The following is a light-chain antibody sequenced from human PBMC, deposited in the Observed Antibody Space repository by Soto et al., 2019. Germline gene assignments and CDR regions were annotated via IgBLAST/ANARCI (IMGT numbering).Light chain of an antibody. CDR3: SSYAGSNNVV. CDR1: SSDVGGYNY. V-gene: IGLV2-8*01. J-gene: IGLJ2*01. Sequence: QSALTQPPSASGSPGQSVTISCTGTSSDVGGYNYVSWYQQHPGKAPKLMIYEVSKGPSGVPDRFSGSKSGNTASLTVSGLQAEDEADYYCSSYAGSNNVVFGGGTQLTVL. CDR2: EVS.